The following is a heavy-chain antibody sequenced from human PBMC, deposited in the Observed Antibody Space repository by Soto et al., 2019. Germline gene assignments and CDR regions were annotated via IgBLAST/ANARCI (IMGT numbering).Heavy chain of an antibody. CDR1: GYSFTSYW. CDR2: IYPGDSDT. V-gene: IGHV5-51*01. D-gene: IGHD2-15*01. Sequence: GASLKISCKGSGYSFTSYWIGWVRQMPGKGLEWMGIIYPGDSDTRYSPSFHGQVTISADKSISTAYLQWSSLKAADTAMYYCARLDNCSGGSFYGFDYWGQGTLVTLSS. J-gene: IGHJ4*02. CDR3: ARLDNCSGGSFYGFDY.